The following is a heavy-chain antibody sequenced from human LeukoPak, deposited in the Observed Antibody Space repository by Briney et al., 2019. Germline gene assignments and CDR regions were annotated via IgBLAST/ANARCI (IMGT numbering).Heavy chain of an antibody. CDR3: AKVHLRIEIYAFDV. CDR2: ISYDGSNK. V-gene: IGHV3-30*18. CDR1: GFTFNSFG. J-gene: IGHJ3*01. D-gene: IGHD1-26*01. Sequence: GGSLRLSCATSGFTFNSFGMHWVRQAPGKGLEWVAFISYDGSNKDCADSLKGRFTISRDNSKNTLFLQMNNLRVEDTAVYYCAKVHLRIEIYAFDVWGQGTVVTVS.